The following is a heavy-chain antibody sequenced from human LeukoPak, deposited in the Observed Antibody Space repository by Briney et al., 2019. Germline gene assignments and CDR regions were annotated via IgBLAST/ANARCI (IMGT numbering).Heavy chain of an antibody. CDR2: IWNDGSNK. J-gene: IGHJ6*03. V-gene: IGHV3-33*01. Sequence: PGGSLRLSCAASGFTFSSYGMHWVRQAPGKGLEWVAVIWNDGSNKYYADSVKGRFTISRDNSKNTLYLQMNSLRAEDTAVYYCAREPPADDYGVVMHYYMDVWGKGTTVTVSS. CDR1: GFTFSSYG. CDR3: AREPPADDYGVVMHYYMDV. D-gene: IGHD4-17*01.